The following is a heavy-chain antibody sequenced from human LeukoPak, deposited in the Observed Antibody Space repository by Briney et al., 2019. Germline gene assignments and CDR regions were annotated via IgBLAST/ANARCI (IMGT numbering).Heavy chain of an antibody. CDR2: TRDRPNSYTT. V-gene: IGHV3-72*01. Sequence: GGSLRLSCAASGFTFSDHYMDWVRQAPGKGLEWVGRTRDRPNSYTTEYAASVKGRFTISRDDSKNSLFLQMNSLKTEDTAVYYCARVFDNTLGWDYMDVWGTGTTVTVSS. D-gene: IGHD1-14*01. CDR1: GFTFSDHY. J-gene: IGHJ6*03. CDR3: ARVFDNTLGWDYMDV.